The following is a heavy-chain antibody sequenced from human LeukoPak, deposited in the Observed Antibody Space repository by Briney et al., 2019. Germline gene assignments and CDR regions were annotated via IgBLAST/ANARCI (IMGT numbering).Heavy chain of an antibody. Sequence: GGSLRLSCAASGFTFTGCHIHWVRQAPGKGLEWVALIWYDGSKTYYADSVKGRFTVSRDNSKNSLYLQMNSLRAEDTAVYYGAREFGYDYVWGSYRANPIDYWGQGTLVTVSS. CDR3: AREFGYDYVWGSYRANPIDY. J-gene: IGHJ4*02. CDR2: IWYDGSKT. CDR1: GFTFTGCH. V-gene: IGHV3-33*01. D-gene: IGHD3-16*01.